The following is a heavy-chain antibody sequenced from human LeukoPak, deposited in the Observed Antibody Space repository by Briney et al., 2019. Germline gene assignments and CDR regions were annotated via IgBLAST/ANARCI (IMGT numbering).Heavy chain of an antibody. V-gene: IGHV4-34*01. CDR3: ARGRAAAGIIGY. CDR2: INHSGST. CDR1: GGSFSGHY. J-gene: IGHJ4*02. Sequence: PSETLSLTCAVYGGSFSGHYWSWIRQPPGKGLEWIGEINHSGSTNYNPSLKSRVTISVDTSKNQFSLKLSSVTAADTAVYYCARGRAAAGIIGYWGQGTLVTVSS. D-gene: IGHD6-13*01.